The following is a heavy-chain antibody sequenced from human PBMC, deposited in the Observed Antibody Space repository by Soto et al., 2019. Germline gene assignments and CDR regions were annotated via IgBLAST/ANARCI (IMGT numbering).Heavy chain of an antibody. V-gene: IGHV3-21*01. CDR2: ISSSSSYI. CDR1: GFTFSSYS. J-gene: IGHJ6*02. D-gene: IGHD5-12*01. CDR3: ARDNSGYEAPKTTTPIYYYGMDV. Sequence: GGSLRLSCAASGFTFSSYSMNWVRQAPGKGLEWVSSISSSSSYIYYADSVKGRFTISRDNAKNSLYLQMNSLRAEDTAVYYCARDNSGYEAPKTTTPIYYYGMDVWGQGTTVTVSS.